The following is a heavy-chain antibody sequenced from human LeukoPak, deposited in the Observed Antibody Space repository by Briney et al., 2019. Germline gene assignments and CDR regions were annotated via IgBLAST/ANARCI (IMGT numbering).Heavy chain of an antibody. Sequence: ASVKVSCKASGGTFSSYAISWVRQAPGQGLEWMGGIIPIFGTANYAQKFQGRVTITADESTSTAYTELRSLRSDDTAVYYCARDLTRIKSSGWYFIRFDPWGQGTLVTVSS. J-gene: IGHJ5*02. D-gene: IGHD6-19*01. CDR3: ARDLTRIKSSGWYFIRFDP. V-gene: IGHV1-69*01. CDR1: GGTFSSYA. CDR2: IIPIFGTA.